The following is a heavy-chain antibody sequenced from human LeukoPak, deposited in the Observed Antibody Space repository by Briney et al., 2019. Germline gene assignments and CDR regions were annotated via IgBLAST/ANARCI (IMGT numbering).Heavy chain of an antibody. CDR1: GFTFSSYG. J-gene: IGHJ4*02. D-gene: IGHD4-17*01. V-gene: IGHV3-33*01. CDR2: IWYDGSNK. Sequence: GRSLRLSCAASGFTFSSYGMHWVRQAPGKGLEWVAVIWYDGSNKYYADSVKGRFTISRDNSKNTLYLQMNSLRAEDTAVYYCARVDYAELGSDYWGQGTLVTVSS. CDR3: ARVDYAELGSDY.